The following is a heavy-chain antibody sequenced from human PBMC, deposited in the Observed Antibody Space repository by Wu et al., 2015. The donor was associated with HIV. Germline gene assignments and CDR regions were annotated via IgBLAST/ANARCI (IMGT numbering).Heavy chain of an antibody. CDR1: GGTFTSYA. V-gene: IGHV1-69*13. CDR3: AINMVRESIPGPPMMLFDI. D-gene: IGHD3-10*01. CDR2: IIPIFDTI. Sequence: QVQLVQSGPEVKKPGSSVKVSCKASGGTFTSYAISWVRQAPGQGLEWMGRIIPIFDTINYAQKFQGRVTINADESTSTAYMELSSLRFEDTAVYYCAINMVRESIPGPPMMLFDIWGQGTMVTVSS. J-gene: IGHJ3*02.